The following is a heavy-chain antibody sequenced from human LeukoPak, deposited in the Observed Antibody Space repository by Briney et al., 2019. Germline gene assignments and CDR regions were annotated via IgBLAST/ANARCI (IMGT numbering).Heavy chain of an antibody. J-gene: IGHJ4*02. CDR1: GFTFSDYY. Sequence: PGGSLRLSCAASGFTFSDYYMSWIRQAPGKGLEWVSYISSSGSTIYYADSVKGRFTISRDNAKNSLYLQMNSLRAEDTAVYYCARDRHRRDGYNYGVDYWGQRTLVTVSS. D-gene: IGHD5-24*01. V-gene: IGHV3-11*01. CDR3: ARDRHRRDGYNYGVDY. CDR2: ISSSGSTI.